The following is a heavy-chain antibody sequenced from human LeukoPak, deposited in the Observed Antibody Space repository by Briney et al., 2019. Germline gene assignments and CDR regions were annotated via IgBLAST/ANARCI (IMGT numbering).Heavy chain of an antibody. Sequence: GGSLRLSCVASGFTFSSHWMTWVRQAPGKGLEWVANIKQDGSEKYYVEPVKGRFTISRDNAKNSLYLQMNSLRAEDTAVYYCARDHLPFDFDCWGQGTLVTVSS. J-gene: IGHJ4*02. V-gene: IGHV3-7*03. CDR2: IKQDGSEK. CDR3: ARDHLPFDFDC. D-gene: IGHD3-10*01. CDR1: GFTFSSHW.